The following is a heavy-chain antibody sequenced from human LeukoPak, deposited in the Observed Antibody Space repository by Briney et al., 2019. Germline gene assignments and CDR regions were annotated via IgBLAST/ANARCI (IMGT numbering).Heavy chain of an antibody. J-gene: IGHJ4*02. CDR3: AKDQGYYGSGSYPLFDY. Sequence: GGSLRLSCAASGFTFSSYAMSWVRQAPGKGLEWVSAISGSGGSTYYADSVKGRFTISRDNSKNTLYLHMNSLRAEDTAVYYCAKDQGYYGSGSYPLFDYWGQGTLVTVSS. V-gene: IGHV3-23*01. D-gene: IGHD3-10*01. CDR1: GFTFSSYA. CDR2: ISGSGGST.